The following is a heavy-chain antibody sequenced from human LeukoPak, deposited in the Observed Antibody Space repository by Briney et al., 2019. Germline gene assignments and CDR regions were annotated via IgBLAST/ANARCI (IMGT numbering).Heavy chain of an antibody. CDR1: GLTVSSNY. J-gene: IGHJ4*02. CDR2: IYSGGST. Sequence: GGSLRLSCAASGLTVSSNYMSWVRQAPGRGLEWVSVIYSGGSTYYADSVKGRFTISRDNSKNTLYLQMNSLRAEDTAVYYCAKGGYYDSSGYLSYYFDYWGQGTLVTVSS. D-gene: IGHD3-22*01. V-gene: IGHV3-66*01. CDR3: AKGGYYDSSGYLSYYFDY.